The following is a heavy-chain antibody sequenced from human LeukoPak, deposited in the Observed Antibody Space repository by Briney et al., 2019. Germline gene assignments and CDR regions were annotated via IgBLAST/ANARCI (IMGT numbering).Heavy chain of an antibody. CDR1: GFSTSTYS. Sequence: GGSLRLSCAASGFSTSTYSMGWVRQAPGKGLEWVSYIGSTSIYADSVKGRFTISRDNAKNSLYLQMNSLRAEDTAVYYCAKDRKYCSSTSCPLTPDYYMDVWGKGTTVTVSS. D-gene: IGHD2-2*01. J-gene: IGHJ6*03. CDR2: IGSTSI. CDR3: AKDRKYCSSTSCPLTPDYYMDV. V-gene: IGHV3-48*01.